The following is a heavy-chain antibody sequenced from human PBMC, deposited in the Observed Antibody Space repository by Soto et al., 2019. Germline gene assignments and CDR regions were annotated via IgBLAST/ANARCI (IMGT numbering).Heavy chain of an antibody. CDR3: ARGEYSYGYNWFDP. CDR2: VYTSGST. CDR1: GGSISSYY. J-gene: IGHJ5*02. D-gene: IGHD5-18*01. Sequence: SETLSLTCSVSGGSISSYYWCWIRQPAEKGLERIGRVYTSGSTNYNPSLTSRGTMSVYTSKTQFSLKLSSVSAADTAVYYCARGEYSYGYNWFDPWGQGTLVTVSS. V-gene: IGHV4-4*07.